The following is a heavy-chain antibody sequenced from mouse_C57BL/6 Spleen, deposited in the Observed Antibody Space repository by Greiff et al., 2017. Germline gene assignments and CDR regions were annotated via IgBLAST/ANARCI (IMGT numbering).Heavy chain of an antibody. CDR2: IYPGDGDT. V-gene: IGHV1-80*01. Sequence: VQLQQSGAELVKPGASVKISCKASGYAFSSYWMNWVKQRPGKGLEWIGQIYPGDGDTNYNGKFKGKATLTADKSSSTAYMQLSSLTSEDSAVYFCARSGPVEAMDYWGQGTSVTVSS. CDR1: GYAFSSYW. J-gene: IGHJ4*01. CDR3: ARSGPVEAMDY. D-gene: IGHD1-1*02.